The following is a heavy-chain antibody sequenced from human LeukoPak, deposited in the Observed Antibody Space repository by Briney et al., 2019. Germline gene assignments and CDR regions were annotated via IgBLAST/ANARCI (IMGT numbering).Heavy chain of an antibody. V-gene: IGHV1-2*02. J-gene: IGHJ4*02. Sequence: ASVKVSCKASGYTFTDSYIHWVRQAPGQGLEWMGWINPNSGDTNYAQKFQGRVTMTRDTSVNTAYMDLISLRSDDTAVYHCARAYTGFEAFDYWGQGVPVTVSS. CDR1: GYTFTDSY. D-gene: IGHD5-12*01. CDR3: ARAYTGFEAFDY. CDR2: INPNSGDT.